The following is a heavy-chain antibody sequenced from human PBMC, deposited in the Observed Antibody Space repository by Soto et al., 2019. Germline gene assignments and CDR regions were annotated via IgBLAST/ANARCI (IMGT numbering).Heavy chain of an antibody. CDR3: AHSEHDYGDYVVNWFDP. CDR2: IYWDDDK. CDR1: GFSLSTSGVG. J-gene: IGHJ5*02. D-gene: IGHD4-17*01. V-gene: IGHV2-5*02. Sequence: QITLKESGPTLVKPTQTLTLTCTFSGFSLSTSGVGVGWIRQPPGKALECLALIYWDDDKRYSPSLKSRLTITKDTAKNRVVLTMTNRDPVYTATYYCAHSEHDYGDYVVNWFDPWGQGTLVTVSS.